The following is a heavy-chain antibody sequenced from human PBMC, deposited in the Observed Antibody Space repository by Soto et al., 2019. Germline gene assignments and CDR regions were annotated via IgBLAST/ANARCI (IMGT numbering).Heavy chain of an antibody. CDR2: FYYSGNT. CDR3: ARGGYSSGWFWVFVY. CDR1: GGSISSYY. J-gene: IGHJ4*02. D-gene: IGHD6-19*01. Sequence: QVQLQESGPGLVKPSETLSLTCIVSGGSISSYYWSWIRQPPGKGLEWIGDFYYSGNTNYNPSLTSRVTIAVETSMNQFSLVLSFVTAADTAVYYCARGGYSSGWFWVFVYWCQGTLLTVSS. V-gene: IGHV4-59*01.